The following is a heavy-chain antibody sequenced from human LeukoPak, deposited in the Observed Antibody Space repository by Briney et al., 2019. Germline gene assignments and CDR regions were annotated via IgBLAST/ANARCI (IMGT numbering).Heavy chain of an antibody. D-gene: IGHD2-2*01. CDR2: INHSGST. J-gene: IGHJ5*02. CDR1: GGSFSGYY. CDR3: ASFRMNSSDCSSTSCTP. Sequence: SETLSLTCAVYGGSFSGYYWSWIRQPPGKGLEWIGEINHSGSTNYNPSLKSRVTISVDTSKNQFSLKLSSVTAADTAVYYCASFRMNSSDCSSTSCTPWDQGTLVTVSS. V-gene: IGHV4-34*01.